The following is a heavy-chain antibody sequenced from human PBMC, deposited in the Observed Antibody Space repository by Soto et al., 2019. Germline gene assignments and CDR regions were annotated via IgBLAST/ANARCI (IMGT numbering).Heavy chain of an antibody. Sequence: QVQLVQSGADVKKPGSSVKVSCQASGVTFSSETLGWVRQAPGQGLEWVGGIIPLFGTAGYAQKFQGRVTITADESTSTVCMELSSLRSDDTAVYFCATELGENPASPFDAWGQGTLVTVSS. D-gene: IGHD3-10*01. CDR3: ATELGENPASPFDA. CDR1: GVTFSSET. J-gene: IGHJ4*02. V-gene: IGHV1-69*01. CDR2: IIPLFGTA.